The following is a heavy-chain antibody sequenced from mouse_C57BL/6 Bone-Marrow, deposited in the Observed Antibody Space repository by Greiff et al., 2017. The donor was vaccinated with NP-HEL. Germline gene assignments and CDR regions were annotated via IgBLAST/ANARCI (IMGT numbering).Heavy chain of an antibody. D-gene: IGHD1-1*01. CDR1: GYSFTSYY. Sequence: ESGPELVKPGASVKISCKASGYSFTSYYIHWVKQRPGQGLEWIGWIYPGSGNTKYNEKFKGKATLTADTSSSTAYMQRSSLTSEDSAVYYCARGGIYYGSSPYWYFDVWGTGTTVTVSS. V-gene: IGHV1-66*01. J-gene: IGHJ1*03. CDR2: IYPGSGNT. CDR3: ARGGIYYGSSPYWYFDV.